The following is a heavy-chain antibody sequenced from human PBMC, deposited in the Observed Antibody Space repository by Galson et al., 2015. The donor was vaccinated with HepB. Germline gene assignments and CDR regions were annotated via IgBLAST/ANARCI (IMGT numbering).Heavy chain of an antibody. J-gene: IGHJ4*02. CDR2: VSYSGST. CDR1: SDSINNHY. CDR3: ARGFGIYWYYFDY. D-gene: IGHD2-8*02. V-gene: IGHV4-59*08. Sequence: ETLSLTCTVSSDSINNHYWSWIRQPPGKGLEWIGYVSYSGSTKYNPSLKSRVTISVDASKNQFSLRLTSVTAADTAVYYCARGFGIYWYYFDYWGQGTLVTVSS.